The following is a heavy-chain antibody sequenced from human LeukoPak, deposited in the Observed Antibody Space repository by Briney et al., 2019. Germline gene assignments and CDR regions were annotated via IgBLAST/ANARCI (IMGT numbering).Heavy chain of an antibody. CDR1: GFTVSSNY. Sequence: GGSLRLSCAASGFTVSSNYMSWVRQAPGKGLEWVSVIYSGGSTYYADSVKGRFTISRDNSKNTLYLQMNSLRAEDTAVYYCARDSPRTGRYFDWLLFDYWGQGTLVTVSS. J-gene: IGHJ4*02. V-gene: IGHV3-66*01. CDR3: ARDSPRTGRYFDWLLFDY. CDR2: IYSGGST. D-gene: IGHD3-9*01.